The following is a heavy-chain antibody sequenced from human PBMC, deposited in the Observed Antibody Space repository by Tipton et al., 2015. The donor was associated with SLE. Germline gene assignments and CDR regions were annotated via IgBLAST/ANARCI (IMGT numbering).Heavy chain of an antibody. D-gene: IGHD3-10*01. Sequence: SLRLSCAASGFTFSSYGMHWVRQAPGKGLEWVAVISYDGGNKYYADSVKGRFTISRDNSKNTLYLQMNSLRAEDTAVYYCAKAWGAYYGSGSSPLDYWGQGTLVTVSS. V-gene: IGHV3-30*18. CDR2: ISYDGGNK. J-gene: IGHJ4*02. CDR1: GFTFSSYG. CDR3: AKAWGAYYGSGSSPLDY.